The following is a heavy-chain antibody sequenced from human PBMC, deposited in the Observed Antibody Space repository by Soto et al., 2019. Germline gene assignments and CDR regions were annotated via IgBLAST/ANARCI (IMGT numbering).Heavy chain of an antibody. CDR1: GFTFSSYA. Sequence: GGSLRLSCAASGFTFSSYAMSWVRQAPGKGLEWVSAISGSGGSTYYADSVKGRFTISRDNSKNTLYLQMNSLKTEDTAVYYCTTVVGYGSGTERPLYYYYYGMDVWGQGTTVTVSS. V-gene: IGHV3-23*01. CDR2: ISGSGGST. D-gene: IGHD3-10*01. J-gene: IGHJ6*02. CDR3: TTVVGYGSGTERPLYYYYYGMDV.